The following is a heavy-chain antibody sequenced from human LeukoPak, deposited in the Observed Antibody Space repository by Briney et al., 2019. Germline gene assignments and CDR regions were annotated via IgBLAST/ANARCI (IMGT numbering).Heavy chain of an antibody. CDR1: GGTFISYA. CDR3: ARDFSSWYERPHTGFDY. J-gene: IGHJ4*02. CDR2: IIPIFGTA. V-gene: IGHV1-69*13. D-gene: IGHD6-13*01. Sequence: ASVKVSCKASGGTFISYAISWVRQAPGQGLEWMGGIIPIFGTANYAQKFQGRVTITADESTSTAYMELSSLRSEDTAVYYCARDFSSWYERPHTGFDYWGQGTLVTVSS.